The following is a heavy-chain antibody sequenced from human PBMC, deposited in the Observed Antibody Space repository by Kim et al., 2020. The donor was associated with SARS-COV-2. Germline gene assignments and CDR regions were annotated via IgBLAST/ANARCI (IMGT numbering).Heavy chain of an antibody. D-gene: IGHD2-15*01. Sequence: SETLSLTCAVYGGSFSGYYWSWIRQPPGKGLEWIGEINHSGSTNYNPSLKSRVTISVDTSKNQFSLKLSSVTAADTAVYYCARGRRSVMAAQYYFDYWGQGTLVTVSS. J-gene: IGHJ4*02. CDR2: INHSGST. CDR1: GGSFSGYY. V-gene: IGHV4-34*01. CDR3: ARGRRSVMAAQYYFDY.